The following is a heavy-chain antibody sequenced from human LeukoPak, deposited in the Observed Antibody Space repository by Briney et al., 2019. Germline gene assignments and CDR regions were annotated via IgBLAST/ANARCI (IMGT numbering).Heavy chain of an antibody. V-gene: IGHV1-69*13. CDR1: GCTFTGYY. CDR2: IIPIFGTA. CDR3: ARSGYYYMDV. Sequence: SVKVSCKASGCTFTGYYMHWVRQAPGQGLEWMGGIIPIFGTANYAQKFQGRVTITADESTSTAYMELSSLRSEDTAVYYCARSGYYYMDVWGKGTTVTISS. J-gene: IGHJ6*03.